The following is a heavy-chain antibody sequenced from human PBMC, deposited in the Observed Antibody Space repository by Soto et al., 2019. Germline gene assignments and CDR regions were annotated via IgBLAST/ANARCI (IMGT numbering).Heavy chain of an antibody. V-gene: IGHV3-11*01. CDR3: TRDPRIIDY. CDR1: GFTFSNSY. Sequence: QVQLVESGGGLVEPGGSLRLSCAASGFTFSNSYMTWIRQAPGKEPEWLSYISGSGGDIKYADCVKGRFTISRDNAQNSLYLQMNSLRAEDTAAYYCTRDPRIIDYWGQGTLVTVSS. J-gene: IGHJ4*02. CDR2: ISGSGGDI. D-gene: IGHD2-15*01.